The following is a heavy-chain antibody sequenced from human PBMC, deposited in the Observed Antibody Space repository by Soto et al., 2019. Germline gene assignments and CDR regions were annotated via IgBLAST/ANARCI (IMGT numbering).Heavy chain of an antibody. D-gene: IGHD5-12*01. CDR3: ARDPGYSTTSQQAFDS. CDR1: GYTFTSYG. V-gene: IGHV1-18*01. J-gene: IGHJ3*02. CDR2: ISTYNGNT. Sequence: QVQLVQSGAEVKKPGASVKVSCKASGYTFTSYGISWVRQAPGQGPEWMGRISTYNGNTNYVQRLQGRVTMTTDTSTNTAYMELRSLRYDDTAVYFCARDPGYSTTSQQAFDSWGQGKMVAVSS.